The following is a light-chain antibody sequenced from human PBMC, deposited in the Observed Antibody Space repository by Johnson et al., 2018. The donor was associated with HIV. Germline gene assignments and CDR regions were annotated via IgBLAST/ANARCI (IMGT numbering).Light chain of an antibody. V-gene: IGLV1-51*02. CDR3: GTWDSSLSAYV. Sequence: QSVLTQSPSVSAAPGQKVTISCSGSSSNIGNNYVSWYQQLPGTAPKLLIYENNKRPSGIPDRFSGSKSGTSATLGITGLQTGDAADYYCGTWDSSLSAYVSGTGTKVTVL. CDR2: ENN. CDR1: SSNIGNNY. J-gene: IGLJ1*01.